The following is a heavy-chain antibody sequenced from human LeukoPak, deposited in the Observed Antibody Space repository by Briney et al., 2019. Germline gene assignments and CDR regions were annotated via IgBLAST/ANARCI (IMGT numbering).Heavy chain of an antibody. Sequence: GGSLRLSCAASGFTLSSYWMSWVRQAPGKGLEWVANIKQDGSEKYYVDSVKGRFTISRDNSKNTLYLQMNSLRAEDTAVYYCARDRGYSSGWSPYSYYGMDVWGQGTTVTVSS. CDR1: GFTLSSYW. J-gene: IGHJ6*02. CDR2: IKQDGSEK. CDR3: ARDRGYSSGWSPYSYYGMDV. V-gene: IGHV3-7*01. D-gene: IGHD6-19*01.